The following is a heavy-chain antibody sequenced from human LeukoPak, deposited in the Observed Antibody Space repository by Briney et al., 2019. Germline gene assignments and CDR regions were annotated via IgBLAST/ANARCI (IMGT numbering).Heavy chain of an antibody. Sequence: GGSLRLSCAASGLTFSGYAISWVRQAPGKGLEWVSTITGSGAATSYADSVKGRFTISRDNSKNTLYLQMNSLRAEDTAVFYCAKDNGSGTSYYYMDVWGNGTTVTVSS. D-gene: IGHD2-15*01. V-gene: IGHV3-23*01. CDR1: GLTFSGYA. J-gene: IGHJ6*03. CDR2: ITGSGAAT. CDR3: AKDNGSGTSYYYMDV.